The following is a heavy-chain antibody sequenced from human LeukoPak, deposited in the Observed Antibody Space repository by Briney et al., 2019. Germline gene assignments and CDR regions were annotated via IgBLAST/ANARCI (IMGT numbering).Heavy chain of an antibody. CDR2: ISGSGLRT. CDR3: TKDASYAREFDNSGFFID. CDR1: GFTFSNYA. Sequence: GGSLRLSCAASGFTFSNYAMSWVRQAPGKGLEWVSAISGSGLRTYYADSVKGRFTISRDISKNTLYLQMDSLRAEDTAVYYCTKDASYAREFDNSGFFIDWGQGTLVTVSS. D-gene: IGHD3-22*01. J-gene: IGHJ4*02. V-gene: IGHV3-23*01.